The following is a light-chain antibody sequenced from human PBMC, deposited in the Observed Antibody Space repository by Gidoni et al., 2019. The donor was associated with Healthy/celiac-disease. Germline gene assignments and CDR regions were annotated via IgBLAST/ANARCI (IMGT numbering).Light chain of an antibody. CDR2: AAS. CDR1: QSISSY. CDR3: QQSYRTPFT. V-gene: IGKV1-39*01. J-gene: IGKJ3*01. Sequence: DIQMTQSPTSLSASVGDRVTITCRASQSISSYLNWYQQTPGKAPKLLIYAASSLQSGVPSRFSCSGSGTDFTLTISSLQPEDFATCYCQQSYRTPFTFGPGTKVDIK.